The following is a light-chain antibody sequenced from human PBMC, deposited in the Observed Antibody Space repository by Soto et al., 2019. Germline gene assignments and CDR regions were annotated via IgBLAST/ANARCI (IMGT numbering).Light chain of an antibody. V-gene: IGKV1-8*01. CDR3: QKYYNYHLT. Sequence: AIRMTQSPSSLSASTGDRVTITCRASQGISNYLAWYQQKPGKAPMLLISAASTLQSGVSSRFSGSGSGTDFTLTISSLQSEDFEIYYCQKYYNYHLTFGGGTKVEIK. CDR2: AAS. CDR1: QGISNY. J-gene: IGKJ4*01.